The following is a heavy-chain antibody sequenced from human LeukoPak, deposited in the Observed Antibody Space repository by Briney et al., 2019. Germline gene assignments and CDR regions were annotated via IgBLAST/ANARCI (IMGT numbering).Heavy chain of an antibody. J-gene: IGHJ6*02. Sequence: PSETLSLTCTVCGGSISSYYWSLIRQPAGKGLEWIGRIYTSGSTNYNPSLKSRVTMSVDTSKNQFSLKLSSVTAADTAVYYCARGVVPAAGYYYYYGMDVWGQGTTVTVSS. CDR3: ARGVVPAAGYYYYYGMDV. D-gene: IGHD2-2*01. CDR1: GGSISSYY. CDR2: IYTSGST. V-gene: IGHV4-4*07.